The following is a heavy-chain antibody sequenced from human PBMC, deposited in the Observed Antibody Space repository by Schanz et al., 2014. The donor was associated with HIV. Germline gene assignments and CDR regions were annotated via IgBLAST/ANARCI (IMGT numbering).Heavy chain of an antibody. D-gene: IGHD3-16*01. CDR3: ASGVRGHYYYYAMDV. J-gene: IGHJ6*02. V-gene: IGHV3-74*01. Sequence: EVQLVESGRGLVQPGGSLRLSCTASGFTFSNYWMHWVRQVPGKGLVWVSRINSDGRSANYADSVKGRFTISRDNAKNTLILQMNSLRAEDTAVYYCASGVRGHYYYYAMDVWGQGTTVTVSS. CDR2: INSDGRSA. CDR1: GFTFSNYW.